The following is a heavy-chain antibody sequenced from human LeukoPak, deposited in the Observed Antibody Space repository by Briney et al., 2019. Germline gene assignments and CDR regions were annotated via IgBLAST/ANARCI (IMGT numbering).Heavy chain of an antibody. V-gene: IGHV4-59*08. J-gene: IGHJ4*02. CDR2: MYYSESP. CDR3: ARSYDTNNRQRFDY. Sequence: SETLSLTCTVSGASIRSYYWSWIRQTPGKGLEWIAYMYYSESPNYNPSLKSRVTMSGDTSRNQFSLKLNSVTAADTAVYYCARSYDTNNRQRFDYWGQGILVTFSP. D-gene: IGHD3-22*01. CDR1: GASIRSYY.